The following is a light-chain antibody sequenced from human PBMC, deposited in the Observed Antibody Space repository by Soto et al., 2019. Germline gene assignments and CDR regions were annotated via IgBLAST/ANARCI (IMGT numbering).Light chain of an antibody. V-gene: IGLV1-51*01. CDR1: SSNIANNY. CDR2: DNN. CDR3: GTWDSSLSVGV. Sequence: QSVLTQPPSVSAAPGQKVTISFSASSSNIANNYVSWYQQRPGAAPKLLIYDNNKRPSGIPGRFSGSKSGTSATLGITGLQTGDEADYYCGTWDSSLSVGVFGGGTKLTVL. J-gene: IGLJ3*02.